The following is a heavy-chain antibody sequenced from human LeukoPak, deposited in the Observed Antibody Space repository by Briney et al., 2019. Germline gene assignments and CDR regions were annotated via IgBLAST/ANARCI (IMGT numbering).Heavy chain of an antibody. CDR2: FDPEDGET. V-gene: IGHV1-24*01. D-gene: IGHD6-19*01. CDR3: ATDRAVAGPYYYGMDV. J-gene: IGHJ6*02. CDR1: GYTLTELS. Sequence: ASVKVSCKVSGYTLTELSMHWVRQAPGKGLEWMGGFDPEDGETIYAQKFQGRVTMTEDTSTDTAYMELSSLRSEDTAVYYCATDRAVAGPYYYGMDVWGQGTTVTVTS.